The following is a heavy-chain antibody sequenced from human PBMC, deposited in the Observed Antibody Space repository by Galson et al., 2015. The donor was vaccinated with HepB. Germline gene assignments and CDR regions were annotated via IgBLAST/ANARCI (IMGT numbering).Heavy chain of an antibody. D-gene: IGHD3-22*01. CDR3: ARDINSGDSSGYFKDY. CDR1: GGTFSSYA. CDR2: IIPIFGTA. J-gene: IGHJ4*02. V-gene: IGHV1-69*13. Sequence: SVKVSCKASGGTFSSYAISWVRQAPGQGLEWMGGIIPIFGTANYAQKFQGRVTITADESTSTAYMELSSLRSEDTAVYYCARDINSGDSSGYFKDYWGQGTLVTVSS.